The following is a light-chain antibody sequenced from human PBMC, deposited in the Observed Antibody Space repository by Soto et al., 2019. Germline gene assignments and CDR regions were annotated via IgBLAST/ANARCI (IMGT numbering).Light chain of an antibody. CDR3: QVWDSDSDHYV. CDR2: EDS. Sequence: QSVLTQPASVSGSPGQSITISCTGTSSDVGSYNLVSWYQQHPGKAPKLMIYEDSKRPSGIPERFSGSNAGNTATLTISRVEAGDEADYFCQVWDSDSDHYVFGTGTKVTVL. CDR1: SSDVGSYNL. J-gene: IGLJ1*01. V-gene: IGLV2-14*02.